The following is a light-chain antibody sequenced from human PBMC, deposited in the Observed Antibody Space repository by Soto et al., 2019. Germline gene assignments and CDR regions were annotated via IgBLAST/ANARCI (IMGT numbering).Light chain of an antibody. CDR3: QKYNNWPWT. V-gene: IGKV3-15*01. CDR2: GAS. J-gene: IGKJ1*01. Sequence: ITQNTTTLSVSPGERATLSCWASQSVSSNLAWYQRKPGQAPRLLIYGASTRATGIPVRFSGSGSGTEFTLTISSLHSEDFAVYYCQKYNNWPWTFGQGTKV. CDR1: QSVSSN.